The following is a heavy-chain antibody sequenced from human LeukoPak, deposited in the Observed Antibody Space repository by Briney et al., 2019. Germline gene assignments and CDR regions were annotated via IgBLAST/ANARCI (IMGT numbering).Heavy chain of an antibody. CDR2: INHSGST. D-gene: IGHD6-19*01. Sequence: SETLSLTCAVYGGSFSGYCWSWIRQPPGKGLEWIGEINHSGSTNYNPSLKSRVTISVDTSKNQFSLKLSSATAADTAVYYCARDRGSGWYDEFDYWGQGTLVTVSS. CDR1: GGSFSGYC. CDR3: ARDRGSGWYDEFDY. V-gene: IGHV4-34*01. J-gene: IGHJ4*02.